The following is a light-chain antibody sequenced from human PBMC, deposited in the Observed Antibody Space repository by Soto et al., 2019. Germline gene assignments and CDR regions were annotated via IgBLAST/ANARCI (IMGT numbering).Light chain of an antibody. V-gene: IGKV3-20*01. CDR1: QSVRDSR. CDR3: QQYGVSPMYT. Sequence: DIVLTQSPGTLSLSPGQRATLSCRASQSVRDSRLAWYQQKPGQGPRLLIYNAFSRVTGIPDRFSGSGSGTDFTLTISRLEPEDFAVYYCQQYGVSPMYTFGQGTKLEVK. J-gene: IGKJ2*01. CDR2: NAF.